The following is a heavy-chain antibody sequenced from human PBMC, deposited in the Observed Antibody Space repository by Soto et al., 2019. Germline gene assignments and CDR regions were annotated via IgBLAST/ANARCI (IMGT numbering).Heavy chain of an antibody. D-gene: IGHD2-21*02. CDR1: GGSVSSSNW. CDR3: ARVPGVVVSADDAFDI. Sequence: QVQLQESGPGLVKPSGTLSLTCAVSGGSVSSSNWWSWVSQSPGKGRDWMGKIFHSGSAHYNPSLKSRATISLDKSKNQFSLRLTSVTAADTAVYYCARVPGVVVSADDAFDIWGPGTRVIVSS. V-gene: IGHV4-4*02. CDR2: IFHSGSA. J-gene: IGHJ3*02.